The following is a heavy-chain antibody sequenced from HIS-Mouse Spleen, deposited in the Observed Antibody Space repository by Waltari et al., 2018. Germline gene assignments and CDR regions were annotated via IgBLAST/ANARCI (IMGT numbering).Heavy chain of an antibody. D-gene: IGHD1-1*01. CDR3: AKSSLEYFDY. Sequence: QVQLVESGGGVVQPGRSLRLSCAAYGLTFSSYGMHWVRQAPGKGRGWGAVISDDGSTKYEADSGKCRFTISRDNSKNTLYLQRNSLRAEDTAVYYCAKSSLEYFDYWGQGTLVTVSS. CDR2: ISDDGSTK. J-gene: IGHJ4*02. V-gene: IGHV3-30*18. CDR1: GLTFSSYG.